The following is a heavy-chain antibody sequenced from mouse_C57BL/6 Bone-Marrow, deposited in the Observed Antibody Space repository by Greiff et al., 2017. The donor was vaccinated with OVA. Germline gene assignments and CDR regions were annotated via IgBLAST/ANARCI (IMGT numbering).Heavy chain of an antibody. V-gene: IGHV1-59*01. CDR2: IDPSESYT. Sequence: VQLQQPGAELVRPGTSVKLSCKASGYTFTSYWMHWVKQRPGQGLEWIGVIDPSESYTNYNQKFKGKATLTVDTSSSTAYMQLSSLTSEDSAVYYCARPTGSSWDWGQGTTLTVSS. J-gene: IGHJ2*01. CDR1: GYTFTSYW. CDR3: ARPTGSSWD. D-gene: IGHD4-1*02.